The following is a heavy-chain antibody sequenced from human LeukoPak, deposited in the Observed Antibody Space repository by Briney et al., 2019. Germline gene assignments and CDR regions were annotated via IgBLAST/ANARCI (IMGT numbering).Heavy chain of an antibody. J-gene: IGHJ4*02. CDR2: IKQGGREK. Sequence: GGSLRLSCAASGFTFSSYWMSWVRQAPGKGLEWVANIKQGGREKYYVDSVKGRFTISRDNAKNSLYLQMNSLRAEDTAVYYCAREDDDLYYFDYWGQGTLVTVSS. D-gene: IGHD1-1*01. V-gene: IGHV3-7*01. CDR3: AREDDDLYYFDY. CDR1: GFTFSSYW.